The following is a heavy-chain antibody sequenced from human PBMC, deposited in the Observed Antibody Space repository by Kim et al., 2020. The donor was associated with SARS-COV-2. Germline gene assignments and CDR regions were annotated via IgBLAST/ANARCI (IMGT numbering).Heavy chain of an antibody. D-gene: IGHD3-16*02. J-gene: IGHJ4*02. CDR3: ARGPSFGGVIVSYYFDY. V-gene: IGHV4-30-2*04. Sequence: LKSRVTISVDTAKNQFSLKLTSVTAADTAVYYCARGPSFGGVIVSYYFDYWGQGTLVTVSS.